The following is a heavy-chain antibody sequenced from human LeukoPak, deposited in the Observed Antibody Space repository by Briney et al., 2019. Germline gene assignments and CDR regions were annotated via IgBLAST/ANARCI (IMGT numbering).Heavy chain of an antibody. J-gene: IGHJ4*02. D-gene: IGHD2/OR15-2a*01. V-gene: IGHV3-30*02. CDR1: GFTLSGYG. CDR3: ARGPMTVITL. CDR2: IRNDGSNQ. Sequence: GGSLRLSCAASGFTLSGYGMHWVRQALGKGLEWVAFIRNDGSNQYYPDSVKGRFTISRDNAKNSLYLHMNSVRAEDTAVYFCARGPMTVITLWGQGTKVTVSS.